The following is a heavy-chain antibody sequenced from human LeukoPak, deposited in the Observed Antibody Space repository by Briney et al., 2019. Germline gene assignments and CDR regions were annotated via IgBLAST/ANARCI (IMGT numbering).Heavy chain of an antibody. CDR3: ATGVYCATTTCPGYGNYYYFMDV. Sequence: WASVKVSCKASGYTFTSYGISWVRQAPGQGLDWMGWISAYNGNTNYAQNLQGRVTMTTDTSTSTAYMDLSSLGADDTAVYYCATGVYCATTTCPGYGNYYYFMDVWGEGTTVTV. J-gene: IGHJ6*03. CDR1: GYTFTSYG. D-gene: IGHD2-21*01. CDR2: ISAYNGNT. V-gene: IGHV1-18*01.